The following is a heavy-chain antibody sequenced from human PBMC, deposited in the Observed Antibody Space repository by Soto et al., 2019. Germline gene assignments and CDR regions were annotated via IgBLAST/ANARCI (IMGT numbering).Heavy chain of an antibody. Sequence: EVQVVESGGDLVQPGGSLRLSCAASGFTVSSNSMSWVRQAPGKGLEWVSVIHSDGSTYYAGSVKGRFTISRDNSKNTLYLQMNRLRAEDTAVYYCARVAFWSGNGADYRGQGTLMTVSS. CDR2: IHSDGST. CDR3: ARVAFWSGNGADY. D-gene: IGHD3-3*01. V-gene: IGHV3-66*01. CDR1: GFTVSSNS. J-gene: IGHJ4*02.